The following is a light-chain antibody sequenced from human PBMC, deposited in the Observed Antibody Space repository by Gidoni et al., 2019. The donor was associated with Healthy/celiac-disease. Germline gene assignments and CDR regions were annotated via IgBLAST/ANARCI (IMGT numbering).Light chain of an antibody. CDR3: QQYYSTPRT. V-gene: IGKV4-1*01. CDR2: WAS. CDR1: KSVLYSSNNKNY. Sequence: DIVMTQSPDSLDVSLGERATINCKSSKSVLYSSNNKNYLTWYQQKPGQPPKLLIYWASTRESGVPDRFSGSGSGTDFTLTISSLQAEDVAVYYCQQYYSTPRTFGQGTKVKIK. J-gene: IGKJ1*01.